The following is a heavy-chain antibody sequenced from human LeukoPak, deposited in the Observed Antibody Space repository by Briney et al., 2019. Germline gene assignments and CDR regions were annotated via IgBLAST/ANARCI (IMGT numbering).Heavy chain of an antibody. J-gene: IGHJ5*02. CDR1: GFTFSSYG. Sequence: GGSLRLSCAASGFTFSSYGMHWVRQAPGKGLECVASISHDGGSRDYAESVKGRFTISKDISKSTLFLQMNNLRPDDTAVYYCTKDYSSGWYGGYSWGQGTLVTVSS. V-gene: IGHV3-30*02. D-gene: IGHD6-19*01. CDR2: ISHDGGSR. CDR3: TKDYSSGWYGGYS.